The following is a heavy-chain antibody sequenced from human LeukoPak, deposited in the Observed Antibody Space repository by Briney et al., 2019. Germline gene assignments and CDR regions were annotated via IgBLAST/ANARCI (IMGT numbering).Heavy chain of an antibody. CDR3: ARVGRGTTGAFDI. J-gene: IGHJ3*02. V-gene: IGHV3-53*01. CDR1: GFTVSSNY. CDR2: IYSGGST. D-gene: IGHD1-14*01. Sequence: GGSLRLSCAASGFTVSSNYMSWVRQAPGKGLEWVSVIYSGGSTYYADSVKGRFTISRDNSKNTLYLQMNSLRAEDTAVYYCARVGRGTTGAFDIWGQGTMVTVSS.